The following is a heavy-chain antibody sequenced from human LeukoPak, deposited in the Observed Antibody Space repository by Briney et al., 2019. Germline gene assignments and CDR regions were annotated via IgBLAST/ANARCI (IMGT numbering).Heavy chain of an antibody. J-gene: IGHJ3*02. CDR1: GGTFSSYA. V-gene: IGHV1-69*11. D-gene: IGHD3-22*01. CDR3: ARVQPYDSSGYYYHLAFDI. Sequence: SVKVSCKASGGTFSSYAISWVRQAPGQGLEWMGRIIPILGTANYAQKFQGRVTITTDESTSTAYMELSSLRSEDTAVYYCARVQPYDSSGYYYHLAFDIWGQGTMVTVSS. CDR2: IIPILGTA.